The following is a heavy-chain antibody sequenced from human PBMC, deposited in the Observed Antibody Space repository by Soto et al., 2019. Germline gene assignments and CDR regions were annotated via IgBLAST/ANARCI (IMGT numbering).Heavy chain of an antibody. D-gene: IGHD3-10*01. J-gene: IGHJ4*02. CDR2: ISTGGGTI. V-gene: IGHV3-48*01. Sequence: EVRLVESGGGLVQPGGSLRLSCAASGFTFFSYTMSWVRQAPGKGLEWVSYISTGGGTINYADSVKGRFTISRDNAKNSLYLQMNSLSAEDTAVYYCATGRGTYWGQGILVTVSS. CDR3: ATGRGTY. CDR1: GFTFFSYT.